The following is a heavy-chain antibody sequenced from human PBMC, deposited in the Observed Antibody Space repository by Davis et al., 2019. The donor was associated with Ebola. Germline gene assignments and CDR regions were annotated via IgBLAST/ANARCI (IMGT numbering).Heavy chain of an antibody. D-gene: IGHD2/OR15-2a*01. J-gene: IGHJ3*02. Sequence: SGPTLVKPTETLTLTCTVSGFSLSTRGVGVGWIRQPPGKALEWLALIYWDDDKRFSPSLKSRLTITKDTSKNQVILTMTNMDPVDTATYYCAHRRFLLTVSDAFDIWGQGTLVTVSS. CDR1: GFSLSTRGVG. CDR2: IYWDDDK. V-gene: IGHV2-5*02. CDR3: AHRRFLLTVSDAFDI.